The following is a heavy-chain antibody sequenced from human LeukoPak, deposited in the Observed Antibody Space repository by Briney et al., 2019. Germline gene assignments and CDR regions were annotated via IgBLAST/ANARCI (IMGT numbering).Heavy chain of an antibody. D-gene: IGHD6-13*01. V-gene: IGHV4-59*08. CDR1: GGSISSYY. CDR2: IYYSGST. CDR3: ARHRAGALDY. Sequence: SETLSLTCTVSGGSISSYYWSWIRQPPGKGLEWIGYIYYSGSTNYNPSLKSRVTISVDMSKNQFSLKLSSVTAADTAVYYCARHRAGALDYWGQGTLVTVSS. J-gene: IGHJ4*02.